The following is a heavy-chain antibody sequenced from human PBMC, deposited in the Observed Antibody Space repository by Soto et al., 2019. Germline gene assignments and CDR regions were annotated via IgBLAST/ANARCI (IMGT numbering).Heavy chain of an antibody. Sequence: GGSLRLSCVASGFSFNNYGMHWVRQAPGKGLEWVAVIWYDGSNKYYADSVKGRFTISRDNSKNTLYLQMSSLRAEDTAVYFCARDPSHGSGSYLDYWGQGALVTVSA. J-gene: IGHJ4*02. CDR2: IWYDGSNK. CDR1: GFSFNNYG. D-gene: IGHD3-10*01. CDR3: ARDPSHGSGSYLDY. V-gene: IGHV3-33*01.